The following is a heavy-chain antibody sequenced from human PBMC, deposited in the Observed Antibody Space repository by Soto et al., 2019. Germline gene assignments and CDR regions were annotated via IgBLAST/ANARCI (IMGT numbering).Heavy chain of an antibody. D-gene: IGHD4-17*01. Sequence: QLQLQESGPGLVKPSETLSLTCTGSGGSISRSSYYWGWIRQPPGKGLEWIGSIDYSGSTYYNPSLKSRVIISVGTSKNQFSLKLSSVTAADTAVYYCARLRLHYGMDVWGQGTTVTVSS. CDR3: ARLRLHYGMDV. V-gene: IGHV4-39*01. CDR2: IDYSGST. CDR1: GGSISRSSYY. J-gene: IGHJ6*02.